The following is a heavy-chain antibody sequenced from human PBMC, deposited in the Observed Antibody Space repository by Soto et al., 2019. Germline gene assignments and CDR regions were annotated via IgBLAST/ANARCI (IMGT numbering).Heavy chain of an antibody. CDR2: IYYSGST. V-gene: IGHV4-31*03. Sequence: SETLSLTCTVSGGSISSGGYYWSWIRQHPGKGLEWIGYIYYSGSTYYNPSLKSRVTISVDTSKNQFSLKLSSVTAADTAVYYCASGAGELQDSGYGFQHWGQGTLVTVSS. D-gene: IGHD5-12*01. CDR3: ASGAGELQDSGYGFQH. CDR1: GGSISSGGYY. J-gene: IGHJ1*01.